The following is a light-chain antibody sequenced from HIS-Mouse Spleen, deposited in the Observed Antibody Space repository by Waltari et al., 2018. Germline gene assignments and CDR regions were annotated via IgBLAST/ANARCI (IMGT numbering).Light chain of an antibody. CDR2: AAS. V-gene: IGKV1-8*01. J-gene: IGKJ1*01. CDR1: QGISSY. Sequence: AIRMTQSPSSLSASTGDRVTITCRASQGISSYLPWYQQKPGKAPKLLIYAASTLQSGVPSRFSGSGSGTDFTLTISFLQSEDFATYYCQQYYSYPPWTFGQGTKVEIK. CDR3: QQYYSYPPWT.